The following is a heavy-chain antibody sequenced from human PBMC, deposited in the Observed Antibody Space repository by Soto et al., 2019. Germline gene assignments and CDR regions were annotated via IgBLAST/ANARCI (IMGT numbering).Heavy chain of an antibody. CDR1: GFTVSSNY. D-gene: IGHD3-3*01. V-gene: IGHV3-53*04. CDR2: IYSGGST. CDR3: ARETYYDFWSGPYYYYYYMDV. J-gene: IGHJ6*03. Sequence: PGGSLRLSCAASGFTVSSNYMSWVRQAPGKGLEWVSVIYSGGSTYYADSVKGRFTISRHNSKNTLYLQMNSLRAEDTAVYYCARETYYDFWSGPYYYYYYMDVWGKGTTVTVSS.